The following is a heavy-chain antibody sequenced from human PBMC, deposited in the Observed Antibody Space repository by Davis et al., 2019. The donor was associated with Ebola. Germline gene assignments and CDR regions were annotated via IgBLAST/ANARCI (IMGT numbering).Heavy chain of an antibody. CDR1: GGSFSGYY. D-gene: IGHD5-12*01. J-gene: IGHJ4*02. V-gene: IGHV4-34*01. CDR2: INHSGST. Sequence: SETLSLTCAVYGGSFSGYYWSWIRQPPGKGLEWIGEINHSGSTNYNPSLKSRVTISVDTSKNQFSLKLSSVTAADTAVYYCARYWSGYSYGFFDYWGQGTLVTVSS. CDR3: ARYWSGYSYGFFDY.